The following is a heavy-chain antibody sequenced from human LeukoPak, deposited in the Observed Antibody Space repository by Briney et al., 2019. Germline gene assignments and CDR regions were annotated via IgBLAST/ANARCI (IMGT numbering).Heavy chain of an antibody. J-gene: IGHJ4*02. CDR2: IKHDGSVK. D-gene: IGHD3-3*01. Sequence: PGGSLRLSCAASGFIFTNYFMSWVRQAPGKGLEWVASIKHDGSVKYYVDSVRGRFTISRDNTMNSLYLQMSSLRAEDTAVYYCATDRGWRTSGYYLYYFEYWGQGTLVTVSS. CDR3: ATDRGWRTSGYYLYYFEY. V-gene: IGHV3-7*01. CDR1: GFIFTNYF.